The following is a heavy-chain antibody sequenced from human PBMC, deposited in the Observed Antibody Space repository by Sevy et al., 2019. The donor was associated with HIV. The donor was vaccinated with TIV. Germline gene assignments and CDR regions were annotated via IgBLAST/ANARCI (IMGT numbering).Heavy chain of an antibody. Sequence: ASVKVSCKASGYAFTGYYIHWVRQAPGQGLEWMGRMNPISGGTDDSQKFQGRVTMTRDKSISTAYMDISRLTSDETAVYYCARANTDFWRGGMDVWGQGTVVTVSS. V-gene: IGHV1-2*06. CDR1: GYAFTGYY. CDR2: MNPISGGT. J-gene: IGHJ6*02. D-gene: IGHD3-3*01. CDR3: ARANTDFWRGGMDV.